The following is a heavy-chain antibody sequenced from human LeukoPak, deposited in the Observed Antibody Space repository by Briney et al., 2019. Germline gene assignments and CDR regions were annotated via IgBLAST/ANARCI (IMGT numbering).Heavy chain of an antibody. Sequence: SETLSLTCTVSGGSISSSSYYWGWIRQPPGQGLEWIGSIYYSGSTYYNPSLKSRVTISVDTSKNQFSLKLSSVTAADTAVYYCARRNGSGSSYYYYYHMDVWGKGTTVTVSS. J-gene: IGHJ6*03. V-gene: IGHV4-39*01. D-gene: IGHD3-10*01. CDR3: ARRNGSGSSYYYYYHMDV. CDR1: GGSISSSSYY. CDR2: IYYSGST.